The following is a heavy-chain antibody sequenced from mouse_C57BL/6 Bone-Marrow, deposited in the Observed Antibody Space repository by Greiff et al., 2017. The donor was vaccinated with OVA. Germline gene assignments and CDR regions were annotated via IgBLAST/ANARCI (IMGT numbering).Heavy chain of an antibody. Sequence: QVQLQQPGAELVRPGSSVKLSCKASGYTFTSYWMHWVKQRPTQGLEWVGNIDPSDSETHYNQKFKDKATLTVDKSSSTAYMQLSSLTSEDSAVYYCAREGVYYYGSNYFDYWGQGTTLTVSS. V-gene: IGHV1-52*01. CDR2: IDPSDSET. CDR3: AREGVYYYGSNYFDY. D-gene: IGHD1-1*01. CDR1: GYTFTSYW. J-gene: IGHJ2*01.